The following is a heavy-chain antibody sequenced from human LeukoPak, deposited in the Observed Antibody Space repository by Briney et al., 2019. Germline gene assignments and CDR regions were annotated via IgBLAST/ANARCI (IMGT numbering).Heavy chain of an antibody. Sequence: GGSLRLSCAASGFTFSSYGMHWVRQAPGKGLEWVAFIRYDGSNKYYADSVKGRFTISRDNAKNSLYLQMNSLRAEDTAVYYCARGPYYDFWSGYYTGMGPLDYWGQGTLVTVSS. CDR2: IRYDGSNK. CDR1: GFTFSSYG. J-gene: IGHJ4*02. CDR3: ARGPYYDFWSGYYTGMGPLDY. D-gene: IGHD3-3*01. V-gene: IGHV3-30*02.